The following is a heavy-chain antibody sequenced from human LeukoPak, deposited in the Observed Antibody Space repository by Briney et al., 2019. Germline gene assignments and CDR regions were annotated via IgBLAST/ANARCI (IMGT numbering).Heavy chain of an antibody. V-gene: IGHV3-30*02. CDR2: IRYDGSNK. CDR1: GFTFSSYG. Sequence: PGGSLRLSCAASGFTFSSYGMHWVRQAPGKGLEWVAFIRYDGSNKYYADSVKGRFTISRDNSKNTLYLQMNSLRAEDTAAYYCAKDGPYVGATTFDYWGQGTLVTVSS. D-gene: IGHD1-26*01. CDR3: AKDGPYVGATTFDY. J-gene: IGHJ4*02.